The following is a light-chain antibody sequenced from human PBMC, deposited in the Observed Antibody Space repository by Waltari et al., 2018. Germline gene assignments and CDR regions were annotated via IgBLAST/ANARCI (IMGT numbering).Light chain of an antibody. CDR2: GNN. Sequence: QSVLTPPPSVSGAPGQRVTIPCTGSSTNIRAAHHVPCSPAFPGAAPKLLIHGNNNRPSGVPDRFSGSKSGTSASLAITGLQAEDEAHYYCQSFDTSLSGGVVFGGGTKVTVL. J-gene: IGLJ2*01. CDR3: QSFDTSLSGGVV. CDR1: STNIRAAHH. V-gene: IGLV1-40*01.